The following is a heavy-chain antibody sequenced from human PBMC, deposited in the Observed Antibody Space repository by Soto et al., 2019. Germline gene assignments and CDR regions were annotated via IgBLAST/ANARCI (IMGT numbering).Heavy chain of an antibody. CDR1: GFTFSGSG. Sequence: GGSLRLSCAASGFTFSGSGIHWVRQAFGKVLEGGGRIRTKTNNYATAYAASVKGRFTISRDDAKNMAYLQMNSLKTEDTAVYYSTAMAGIDSWRQGT. D-gene: IGHD6-19*01. V-gene: IGHV3-73*01. CDR3: TAMAGIDS. J-gene: IGHJ4*02. CDR2: IRTKTNNYAT.